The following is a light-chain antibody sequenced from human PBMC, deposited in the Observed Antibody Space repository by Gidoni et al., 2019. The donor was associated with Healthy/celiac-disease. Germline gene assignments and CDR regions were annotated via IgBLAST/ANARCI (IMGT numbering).Light chain of an antibody. Sequence: QSALTQPASESGSPGQSITRSCTGTTSDVGGYNYVTWSQQHPGKAPKLMIYEVSHRPSGVSNRFSGSKSGHTASLTISGLQAEDEADYYCSSYTTTNTVIFGGGTKLTVL. V-gene: IGLV2-14*01. CDR1: TSDVGGYNY. CDR2: EVS. CDR3: SSYTTTNTVI. J-gene: IGLJ2*01.